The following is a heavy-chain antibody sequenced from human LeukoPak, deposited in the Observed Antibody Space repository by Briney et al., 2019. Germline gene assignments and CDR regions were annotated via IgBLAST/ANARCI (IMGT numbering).Heavy chain of an antibody. CDR2: IRGSGGST. J-gene: IGHJ6*03. D-gene: IGHD2-8*01. V-gene: IGHV3-23*01. CDR3: AKDRTYCTNGVCPYYYMDV. Sequence: GGSLRLSCAASGFTFSSYAMSWVRQAPGKGLEWVSAIRGSGGSTYYADSVKGRFTISRDNSKNTLYLQVNSLRAEDTAVYYCAKDRTYCTNGVCPYYYMDVWGKGTTVTVS. CDR1: GFTFSSYA.